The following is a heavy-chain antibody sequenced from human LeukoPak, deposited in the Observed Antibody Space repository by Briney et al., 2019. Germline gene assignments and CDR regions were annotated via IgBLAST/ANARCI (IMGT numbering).Heavy chain of an antibody. CDR2: MNPNSGNT. CDR1: GYTFTSYD. J-gene: IGHJ4*02. V-gene: IGHV1-8*03. CDR3: ARGNLYCSGGSCYSYYFDY. D-gene: IGHD2-15*01. Sequence: ASVKVSCKASGYTFTSYDINWVRQATGQGLEWMGWMNPNSGNTGYAQKFQGRVTITRNTSISTAYMELSSLRSEDTAVYYCARGNLYCSGGSCYSYYFDYWGQGTLVTVSS.